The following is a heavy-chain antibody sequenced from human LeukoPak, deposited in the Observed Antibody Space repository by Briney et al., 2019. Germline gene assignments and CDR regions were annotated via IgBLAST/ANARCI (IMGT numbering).Heavy chain of an antibody. D-gene: IGHD6-13*01. J-gene: IGHJ6*02. Sequence: SETLSLTCTVSGGSISSYFWNWIRQSPGKGLEWVGYVYYRGSPNYNPSLKSRVTISVDTSKNQFSLELSSVTAADTAVYYCARDMTRAVPIPGTYYYAYAMDVWGQGTTVTVSS. CDR2: VYYRGSP. CDR1: GGSISSYF. CDR3: ARDMTRAVPIPGTYYYAYAMDV. V-gene: IGHV4-59*01.